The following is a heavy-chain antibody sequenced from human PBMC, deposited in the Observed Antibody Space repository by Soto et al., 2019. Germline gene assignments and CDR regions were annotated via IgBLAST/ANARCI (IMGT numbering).Heavy chain of an antibody. CDR2: IYYSGST. J-gene: IGHJ5*02. D-gene: IGHD3-3*01. V-gene: IGHV4-30-4*01. CDR3: ARDKITIFASRPPGWFDP. Sequence: SETLSLTCTVSGGSISSGDYYWSWIRQPPGKGLEWIGYIYYSGSTYYNPSLKSRVTISVDTSKNQFSLKLSSVTAADTAVYYCARDKITIFASRPPGWFDPWGQGTLVTVSS. CDR1: GGSISSGDYY.